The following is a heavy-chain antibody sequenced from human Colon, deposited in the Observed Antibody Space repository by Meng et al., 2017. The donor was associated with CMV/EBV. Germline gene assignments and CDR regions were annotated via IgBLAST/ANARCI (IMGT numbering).Heavy chain of an antibody. CDR1: GASITTYY. CDR2: LRPTGSI. CDR3: VRAAARGVPVDH. V-gene: IGHV4-4*07. J-gene: IGHJ4*02. D-gene: IGHD3-10*01. Sequence: LQGSGPGLVKPSETLSLTCIVFGASITTYYWAWIRQPAGKGLEFIGRLRPTGSIDYNPSLMSRVTMSVDTSKNQLSLNLKSVTAADTAVYYCVRAAARGVPVDHWGQGMLVTVSS.